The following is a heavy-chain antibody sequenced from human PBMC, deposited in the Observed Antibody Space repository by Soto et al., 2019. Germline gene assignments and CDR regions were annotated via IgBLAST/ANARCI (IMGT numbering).Heavy chain of an antibody. CDR2: INPSGGST. V-gene: IGHV1-46*01. J-gene: IGHJ4*02. CDR3: ARDPRLGRYYDSSGYDAY. CDR1: GYTFTSYY. Sequence: GASVKVSCKASGYTFTSYYMHWVRQAPGQGLEWMGIINPSGGSTSYAQKFQGRVTMTRDTSTSTVYMELSSLRSEDTAVYYCARDPRLGRYYDSSGYDAYWGQGALVTVSS. D-gene: IGHD3-22*01.